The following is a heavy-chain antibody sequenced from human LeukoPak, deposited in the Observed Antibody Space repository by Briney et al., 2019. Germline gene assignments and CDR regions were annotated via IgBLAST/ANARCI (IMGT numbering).Heavy chain of an antibody. D-gene: IGHD1-26*01. CDR1: GFTFSNAW. J-gene: IGHJ4*02. Sequence: PGGSLRLSCAASGFTFSNAWMSWVRQAPGKGLEWVSYISSSGSHTNYADSVKGRFTISRDNAKNSLYLQMNSLRAEDTAVYYCASGGSGGNYRTFDYWGQGTLVTVSS. V-gene: IGHV3-11*06. CDR2: ISSSGSHT. CDR3: ASGGSGGNYRTFDY.